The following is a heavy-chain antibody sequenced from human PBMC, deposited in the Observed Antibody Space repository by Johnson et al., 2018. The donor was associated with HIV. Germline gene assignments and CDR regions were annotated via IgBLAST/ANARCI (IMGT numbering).Heavy chain of an antibody. D-gene: IGHD1-26*01. Sequence: VESGGGVVQPGGSLRLSCAASGFTFNSYGMDWVRQAPGKGLEWVAFIQYDGNTKYYIDSVKGRFTVSRDNSKNTLYLQMKSLRPDDAAVYYCAKESKWESRTPHAFDMWGQGTMVTVSS. CDR1: GFTFNSYG. CDR2: IQYDGNTK. J-gene: IGHJ3*02. V-gene: IGHV3-30*02. CDR3: AKESKWESRTPHAFDM.